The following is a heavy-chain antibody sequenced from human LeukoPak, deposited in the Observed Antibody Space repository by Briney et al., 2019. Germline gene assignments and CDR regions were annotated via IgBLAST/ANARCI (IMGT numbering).Heavy chain of an antibody. J-gene: IGHJ5*02. CDR3: AKDIGWFDH. V-gene: IGHV3-23*01. CDR1: GFTFRSYA. Sequence: GGSLRLSCAASGFTFRSYAMNWVRQAPGKGLEWVSAISGTGDSPHYADSVKRRFTISRDNSKNTLYLQMNSLRAEDTAFYYCAKDIGWFDHWGQGTLVTVSS. CDR2: ISGTGDSP.